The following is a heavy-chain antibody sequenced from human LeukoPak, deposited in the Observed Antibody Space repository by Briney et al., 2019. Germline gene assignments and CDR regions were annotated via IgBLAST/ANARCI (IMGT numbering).Heavy chain of an antibody. Sequence: PGGSLRLSCAASGFTFSSHWMTWVRQAPGKGLEWVANIKQDGSEKYYVDSVKGRFTISRDNAKNSLYLQMNSLRAEDTAVYYCAREWGIAVDHAFDIWGQGTMVTVSS. CDR2: IKQDGSEK. CDR3: AREWGIAVDHAFDI. D-gene: IGHD6-19*01. V-gene: IGHV3-7*01. CDR1: GFTFSSHW. J-gene: IGHJ3*02.